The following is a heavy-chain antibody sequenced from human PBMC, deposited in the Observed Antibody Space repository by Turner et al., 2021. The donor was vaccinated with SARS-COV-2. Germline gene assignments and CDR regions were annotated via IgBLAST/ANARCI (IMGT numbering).Heavy chain of an antibody. CDR2: IYYSGST. CDR1: GGSISSSTYY. D-gene: IGHD5-18*01. CDR3: ARLMDTAMDYYGMDV. V-gene: IGHV4-39*01. J-gene: IGHJ6*02. Sequence: LQLHESGPGLVKPSETLSLTCTASGGSISSSTYYWGWLRQPPGKGLEWIGNIYYSGSTYYNPSLKSRVTISVDTSKNQFSLKLSSVTAADTAVYYCARLMDTAMDYYGMDVWGQGTTVTVSS.